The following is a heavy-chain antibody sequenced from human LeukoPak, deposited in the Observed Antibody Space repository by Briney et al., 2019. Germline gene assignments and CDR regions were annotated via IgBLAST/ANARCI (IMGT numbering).Heavy chain of an antibody. J-gene: IGHJ4*02. V-gene: IGHV5-51*01. CDR1: GSRFTSYW. CDR2: IYPGDSDT. D-gene: IGHD3-22*01. Sequence: GASLKISCKGSGSRFTSYWIGWARQMPGKGLEWMGIIYPGDSDTRYSPSFQGQVTISADKSISTAYLQWSSLKASDTAMYYCARRYNYDSSGYYLYWGEGTLVTASS. CDR3: ARRYNYDSSGYYLY.